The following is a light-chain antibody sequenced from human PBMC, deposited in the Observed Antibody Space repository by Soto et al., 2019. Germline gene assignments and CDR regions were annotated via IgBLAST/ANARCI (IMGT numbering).Light chain of an antibody. CDR2: WAS. Sequence: DIVMTQSPDSLAVSLGERATINCKSSQSVLYSSNNKNYLAWYQQKPGQPPKLLIYWASTRESGVPDRFSGSGSGTYFTLTISSLQAEDVAVYYSQQYYSTLLLTFGGGTKVEIK. CDR1: QSVLYSSNNKNY. CDR3: QQYYSTLLLT. J-gene: IGKJ4*01. V-gene: IGKV4-1*01.